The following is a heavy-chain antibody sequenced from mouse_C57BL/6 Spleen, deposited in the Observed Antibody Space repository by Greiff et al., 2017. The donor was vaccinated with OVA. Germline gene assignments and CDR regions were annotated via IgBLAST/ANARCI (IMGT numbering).Heavy chain of an antibody. CDR2: IYPGSGST. D-gene: IGHD4-1*01. J-gene: IGHJ4*01. V-gene: IGHV1-55*01. Sequence: QVQLQQSGAELVKPGASVKMSCKASGYTFTSYWITWVKQRPGQGLEWIGDIYPGSGSTNYNEKFKSKATLTVDTSSSTAYMQLSSLTSEDSAVYYCARKGEAGTYHYAMDYWGQGTSVTVSS. CDR1: GYTFTSYW. CDR3: ARKGEAGTYHYAMDY.